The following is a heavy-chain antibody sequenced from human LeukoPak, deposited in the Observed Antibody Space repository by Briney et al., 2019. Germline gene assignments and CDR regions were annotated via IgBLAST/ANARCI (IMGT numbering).Heavy chain of an antibody. V-gene: IGHV3-20*04. CDR3: AGPYYYGAGSYRYFQH. J-gene: IGHJ1*01. Sequence: GGSLGLSCVASGFRIEDYGMAWVRQAPGKGLEWVSGIDRNGGSPSYADSVKGRFTMSRDNAMESLFLQLNSLRVEDTAFYFCAGPYYYGAGSYRYFQHWGRGTLVTVSS. D-gene: IGHD3-10*01. CDR2: IDRNGGSP. CDR1: GFRIEDYG.